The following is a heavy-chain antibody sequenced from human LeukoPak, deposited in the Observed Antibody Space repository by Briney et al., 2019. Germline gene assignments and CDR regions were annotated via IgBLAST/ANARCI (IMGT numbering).Heavy chain of an antibody. CDR1: GFIFSSYW. Sequence: GGSLRLSCAASGFIFSSYWMSWVRQAPGKGLEWVANIKEDGSEKYYVDSVKGRFTVSRDNAKNSLYLQTNSLRAEDTAVYYCARRALRYCSSTSCPAQYYGVDVWGKGTTVTVSS. J-gene: IGHJ6*04. V-gene: IGHV3-7*03. CDR3: ARRALRYCSSTSCPAQYYGVDV. CDR2: IKEDGSEK. D-gene: IGHD2-2*01.